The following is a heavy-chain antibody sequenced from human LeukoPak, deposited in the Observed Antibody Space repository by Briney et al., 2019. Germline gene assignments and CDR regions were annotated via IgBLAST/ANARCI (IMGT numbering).Heavy chain of an antibody. CDR3: AKDSPDIVVVPAATGRWFDP. CDR2: IRYDGSNK. Sequence: GGSLRLSCAASGFTFSSYAMHWVRQAPGKGLEWVAFIRYDGSNKYYADSVKGRFTISRDNSKNTLYLQMNSLRAEDTAVYYCAKDSPDIVVVPAATGRWFDPWGQGTLVTVSS. V-gene: IGHV3-30*02. D-gene: IGHD2-2*01. CDR1: GFTFSSYA. J-gene: IGHJ5*02.